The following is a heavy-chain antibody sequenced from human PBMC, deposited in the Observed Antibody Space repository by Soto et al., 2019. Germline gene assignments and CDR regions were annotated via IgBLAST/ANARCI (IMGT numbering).Heavy chain of an antibody. CDR2: IIPIFGTA. CDR1: GGTFSSYA. CDR3: VRATDYSNYFPGY. Sequence: ASVKVSCKASGGTFSSYAISWVRQAPGQGLEWMGGIIPIFGTANYAQKFQGRVTITADESTSTAYMELSSLRSEDTAVYYCVRATDYSNYFPGYWGQGTLVTVSS. D-gene: IGHD4-4*01. V-gene: IGHV1-69*13. J-gene: IGHJ4*02.